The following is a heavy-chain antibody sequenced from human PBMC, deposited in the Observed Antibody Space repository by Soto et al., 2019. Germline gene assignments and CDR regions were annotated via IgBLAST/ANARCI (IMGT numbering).Heavy chain of an antibody. D-gene: IGHD1-20*01. CDR1: GFTFSNYW. CDR2: INPDGSST. CDR3: ARHMTGTDDY. J-gene: IGHJ4*02. V-gene: IGHV3-74*01. Sequence: EVQLVGSGGGLVQPGGSLRVSCAASGFTFSNYWMHWVRQGPGKGLVWVAHINPDGSSTSYADSVKGRFTISRENAKNTLYLQMNSLRAEDTAVYYCARHMTGTDDYWGQGTLVSVSS.